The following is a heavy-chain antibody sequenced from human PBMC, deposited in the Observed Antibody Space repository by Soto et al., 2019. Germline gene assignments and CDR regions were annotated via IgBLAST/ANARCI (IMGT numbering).Heavy chain of an antibody. CDR2: INTYNGRT. J-gene: IGHJ4*02. CDR1: GYTFINYH. Sequence: QVQLVQSGGEVKKPGASVTVSCKASGYTFINYHINWVRQAPGQGLEWMAWINTYNGRTDYTQSFQGRVTMTRDTSTSTAYMELRNLGSDATAVYFCAKSPRGEMATDWGQGTLVTVSS. CDR3: AKSPRGEMATD. V-gene: IGHV1-18*01. D-gene: IGHD5-12*01.